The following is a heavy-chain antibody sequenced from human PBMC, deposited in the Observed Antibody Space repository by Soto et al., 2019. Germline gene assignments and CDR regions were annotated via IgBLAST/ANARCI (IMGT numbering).Heavy chain of an antibody. Sequence: EVQLLESGGGLVQPGGSLRLSCTASGFIFGSCAMSWVRQAPGKGLEWVSGIGGSGDDTHYADPVKGRFTISRDNSKNTLHLQMNSLRVEDTAVYYCVKEGPDRRTNFDYWGQGSLVTVSS. V-gene: IGHV3-23*01. CDR3: VKEGPDRRTNFDY. J-gene: IGHJ4*01. CDR2: IGGSGDDT. CDR1: GFIFGSCA.